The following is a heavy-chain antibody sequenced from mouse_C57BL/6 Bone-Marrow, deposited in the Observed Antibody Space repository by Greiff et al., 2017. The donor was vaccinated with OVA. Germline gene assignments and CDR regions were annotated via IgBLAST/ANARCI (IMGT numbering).Heavy chain of an antibody. J-gene: IGHJ4*01. CDR2: ISNGGGST. CDR3: ARQLRPYYAMDY. D-gene: IGHD3-2*02. CDR1: GFTFSDYY. V-gene: IGHV5-12*01. Sequence: EVQLQQSVGGLVQPGGSLKLSCAASGFTFSDYYMYWVRQTPEKRLEWVAYISNGGGSTYYPDTVKGRFTISRDNAKNTLYLQMSRLKSEDTAMYYCARQLRPYYAMDYWGQGTSVTVSS.